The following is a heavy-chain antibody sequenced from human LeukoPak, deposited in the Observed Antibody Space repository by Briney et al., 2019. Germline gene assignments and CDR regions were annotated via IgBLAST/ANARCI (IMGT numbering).Heavy chain of an antibody. V-gene: IGHV3-30*01. J-gene: IGHJ4*02. CDR2: ISYDGSNK. D-gene: IGHD6-19*01. CDR1: GFTFSSYA. Sequence: GALRLSCAASGFTFSSYAMHWVRQAPGKGLEWVAVISYDGSNKYYADSVKGRFTISRDNSKNTLYLQMNSLRAEDTAVCYCARDLSSGLDYWGQGTLVTVSS. CDR3: ARDLSSGLDY.